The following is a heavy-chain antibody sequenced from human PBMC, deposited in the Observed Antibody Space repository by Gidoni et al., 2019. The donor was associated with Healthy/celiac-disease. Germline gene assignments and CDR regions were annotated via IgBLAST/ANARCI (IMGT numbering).Heavy chain of an antibody. J-gene: IGHJ6*02. V-gene: IGHV1-3*01. CDR2: INAGNGNT. CDR3: ASGIAAAGGYYYYYGMDV. Sequence: QVQLVQSGAAVKKPGASVKVSCKASGYPFTSYAMHWGRQAPGQRLEWMGWINAGNGNTKYSQKFQGRVTITRDTSASTAYMELSSLRSEDTAVYYCASGIAAAGGYYYYYGMDVWGQGTTVTVSS. D-gene: IGHD6-13*01. CDR1: GYPFTSYA.